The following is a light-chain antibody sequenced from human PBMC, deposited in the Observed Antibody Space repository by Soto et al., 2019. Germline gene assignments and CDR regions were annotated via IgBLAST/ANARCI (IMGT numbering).Light chain of an antibody. CDR2: DVS. CDR1: SSDVGGYDH. Sequence: QSVLTQPASVSGSPGQSITISCTGTSSDVGGYDHVSWYQQHPGKAPKLMIYDVSNRPSGVSNRFSGSKSGNTASLAVAGLHAEDEDDYYCSSYTSRDTLVFGGGTKVTVL. V-gene: IGLV2-14*03. J-gene: IGLJ3*02. CDR3: SSYTSRDTLV.